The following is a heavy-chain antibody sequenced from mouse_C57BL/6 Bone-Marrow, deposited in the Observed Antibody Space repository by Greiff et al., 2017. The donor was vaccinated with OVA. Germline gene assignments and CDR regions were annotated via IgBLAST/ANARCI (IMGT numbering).Heavy chain of an antibody. D-gene: IGHD1-1*01. CDR1: GYTFTDYY. V-gene: IGHV1-76*01. Sequence: QVQLQQPGAELVMPGASVKLSCKASGYTFTDYYINWVKQRPGQGLEWIARIYPGSGNTYYNEKFKGKATLTAEKSSSTAYMQLSSLTSEDSAVYFCARRHYGSSYGYFDVWGTGTTVTVSS. J-gene: IGHJ1*03. CDR3: ARRHYGSSYGYFDV. CDR2: IYPGSGNT.